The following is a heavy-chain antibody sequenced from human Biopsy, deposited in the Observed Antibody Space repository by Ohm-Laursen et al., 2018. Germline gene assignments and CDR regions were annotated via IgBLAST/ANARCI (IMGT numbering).Heavy chain of an antibody. CDR3: AREHGHGYNDY. V-gene: IGHV4-59*01. J-gene: IGHJ4*02. CDR2: IYHSGST. D-gene: IGHD1-1*01. Sequence: TLSLTCTVSGGSISSYYWSWIRQPPGKGLEWIGYIYHSGSTNYNPSLKSRITISVDTSKNQFSLKLSSVTAADKAVYYCAREHGHGYNDYWGQGTLVTVSS. CDR1: GGSISSYY.